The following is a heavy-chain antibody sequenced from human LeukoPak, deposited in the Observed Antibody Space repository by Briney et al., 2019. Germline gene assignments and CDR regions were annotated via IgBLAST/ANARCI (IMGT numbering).Heavy chain of an antibody. CDR1: GFTFSSYA. CDR2: ISYDGSNK. Sequence: GGSLRLSCAASGFTFSSYAMHWVRQAPGKGLEWVAVISYDGSNKYYADSVKGRFTISRDNSKNTLYLQMNGLRAEDTAVYYCARGTPSSSGWLYYGMDVWGQGTTVTVSS. D-gene: IGHD6-19*01. CDR3: ARGTPSSSGWLYYGMDV. J-gene: IGHJ6*02. V-gene: IGHV3-30-3*01.